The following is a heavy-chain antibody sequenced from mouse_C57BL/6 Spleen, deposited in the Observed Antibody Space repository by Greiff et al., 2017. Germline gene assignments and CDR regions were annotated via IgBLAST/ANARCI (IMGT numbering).Heavy chain of an antibody. Sequence: QVQLQQPGAELVKPGASVKLSCKASSYTFTSYWMHWVKQRPGQGLEWIGMIHPNSGSTNYNEKFKSKATLTVDKSSSTAYMQLSSLTSEDSAVYYCARREGPYAMDYWGQGTSVTVSS. CDR1: SYTFTSYW. V-gene: IGHV1-64*01. J-gene: IGHJ4*01. CDR3: ARREGPYAMDY. CDR2: IHPNSGST.